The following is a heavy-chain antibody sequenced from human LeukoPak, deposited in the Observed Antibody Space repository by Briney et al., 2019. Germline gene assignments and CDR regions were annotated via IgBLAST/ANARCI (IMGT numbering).Heavy chain of an antibody. CDR1: GFNFNDYA. J-gene: IGHJ4*02. CDR3: ARIGGEGREYYFDY. CDR2: IDSAGDT. Sequence: PGRSLRLSCAAYGFNFNDYAMHWVRQATGKGLEWVSAIDSAGDTYYPGSVKGRFTISRENAKNSLYLQMNSLRAGDTAVYYCARIGGEGREYYFDYWGQGTLVTVSS. V-gene: IGHV3-13*01. D-gene: IGHD3-10*01.